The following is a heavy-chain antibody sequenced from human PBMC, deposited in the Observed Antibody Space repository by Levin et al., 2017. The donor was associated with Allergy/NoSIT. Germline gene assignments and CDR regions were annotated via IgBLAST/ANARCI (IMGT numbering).Heavy chain of an antibody. J-gene: IGHJ4*02. Sequence: PGGSLRLSCAASGFTFSSYVMIWVRQAPGKGLEWVSAISGGGGSTYYADSVKGRFTISRDNSQNTLYLQINSLRAEDTAVYYCARPSAASRYYFDCWGQGTLVTVSS. CDR1: GFTFSSYV. CDR3: ARPSAASRYYFDC. CDR2: ISGGGGST. V-gene: IGHV3-23*01.